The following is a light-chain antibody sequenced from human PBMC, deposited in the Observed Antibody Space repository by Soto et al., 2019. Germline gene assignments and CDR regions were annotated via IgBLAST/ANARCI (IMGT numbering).Light chain of an antibody. CDR2: AAS. V-gene: IGKV1-39*01. CDR3: HQSYSTPPT. Sequence: DIHMTQSPSSLSASVGDRVTITSRASQSISSYVNWYQQKSGQAPKLLIYAASSLRSGVPSRFSGTGSGTDFTLTITSLQPEDFASYHCHQSYSTPPTFGQGTKVDIK. J-gene: IGKJ2*01. CDR1: QSISSY.